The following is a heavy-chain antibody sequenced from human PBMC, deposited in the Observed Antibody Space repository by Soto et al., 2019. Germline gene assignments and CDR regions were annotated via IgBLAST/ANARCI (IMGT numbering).Heavy chain of an antibody. CDR1: GFTFSSYG. CDR2: ISYDGSNK. J-gene: IGHJ6*03. Sequence: QVQLVESGGGVVQPGRSLRLSCAASGFTFSSYGMHWVRQAPGKGLEWVAVISYDGSNKYYADSVKGRFTISRDNSKNTLYLQMNSLRAEATAVYYCAKGYCSGGSCPSPYYYYYMDVWGKGTTVTVSS. V-gene: IGHV3-30*18. D-gene: IGHD2-15*01. CDR3: AKGYCSGGSCPSPYYYYYMDV.